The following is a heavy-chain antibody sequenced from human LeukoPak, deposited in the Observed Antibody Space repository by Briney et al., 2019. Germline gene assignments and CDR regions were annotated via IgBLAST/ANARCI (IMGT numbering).Heavy chain of an antibody. CDR3: ARLYYDILTGYYDLDY. D-gene: IGHD3-9*01. V-gene: IGHV6-1*01. J-gene: IGHJ4*02. CDR2: TYYRSKWYN. CDR1: VDSVSSNSAA. Sequence: SQTLSLTCAISVDSVSSNSAAWNWIRQSPSRGLEWLGRTYYRSKWYNDYAVSVKSRITINPDTSKNQFSLQLNSVTPEDTAVYYCARLYYDILTGYYDLDYWGQGTLVTVSS.